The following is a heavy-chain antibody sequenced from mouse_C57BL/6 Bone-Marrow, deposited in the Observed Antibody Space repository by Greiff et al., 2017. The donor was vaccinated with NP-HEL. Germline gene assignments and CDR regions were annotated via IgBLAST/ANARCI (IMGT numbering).Heavy chain of an antibody. CDR1: CSPFPRSF. J-gene: IGHJ4*01. D-gene: IGHD4-1*01. Sequence: VQGVESGAELAKPGASVPLSFPASCSPFPRSFLHWVQPRPGPGLEWIGYINPSSGYTKYNQKFKDKATLTADKSSSTAYMQLSSLTYEDSAVYYCAPNWNEMDYGGKGTS. CDR3: APNWNEMDY. V-gene: IGHV1-7*01. CDR2: INPSSGYT.